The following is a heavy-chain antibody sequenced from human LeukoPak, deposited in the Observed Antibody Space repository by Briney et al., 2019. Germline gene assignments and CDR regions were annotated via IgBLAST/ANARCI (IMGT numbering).Heavy chain of an antibody. Sequence: ASVKVSCKASGYTFTSYGISWVRQAPGQGLEWMGWISAYNGNTNYAQKLQGRVTMTTDTSTSTAYMELRSLRSDDTAVYSCARNPDSIFGVVPDYWGQGTLVTVSS. D-gene: IGHD3-3*02. CDR1: GYTFTSYG. CDR2: ISAYNGNT. CDR3: ARNPDSIFGVVPDY. V-gene: IGHV1-18*01. J-gene: IGHJ4*02.